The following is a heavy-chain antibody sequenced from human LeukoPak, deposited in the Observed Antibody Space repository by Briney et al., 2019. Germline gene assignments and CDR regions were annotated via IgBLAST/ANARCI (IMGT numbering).Heavy chain of an antibody. CDR1: GFTFSSYW. D-gene: IGHD1-26*01. Sequence: PGGSLRLSCAASGFTFSSYWMSWVCQAPGKGLEWVSAISGSGGSTYYADSVKGRFTISRDNSKNTLYLQMNSLRAEDTAVYYCAKRASGSYYFDYWGQGTLVTVSS. CDR2: ISGSGGST. V-gene: IGHV3-23*01. CDR3: AKRASGSYYFDY. J-gene: IGHJ4*02.